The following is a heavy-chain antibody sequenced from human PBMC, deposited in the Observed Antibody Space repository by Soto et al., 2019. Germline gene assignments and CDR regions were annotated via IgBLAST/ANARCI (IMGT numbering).Heavy chain of an antibody. CDR3: ARIPVDTYMTYWFDP. Sequence: PSETLSLTCTVSGDPVTSGDYYWSWIRQPPGKGLEWIGYIYYSGNTNYSPSLKSRVAISLDTSHNQFSLKLSSVTAADTAVYFCARIPVDTYMTYWFDPWGQGTLVTVSS. D-gene: IGHD5-18*01. CDR2: IYYSGNT. J-gene: IGHJ5*01. CDR1: GDPVTSGDYY. V-gene: IGHV4-61*08.